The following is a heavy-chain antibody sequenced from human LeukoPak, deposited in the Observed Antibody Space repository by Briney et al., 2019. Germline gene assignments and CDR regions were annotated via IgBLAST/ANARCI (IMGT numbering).Heavy chain of an antibody. CDR3: ARVGYSSGWYDSGFDY. CDR2: ISAYNGNT. D-gene: IGHD6-19*01. V-gene: IGHV1-18*01. CDR1: GYTFTSYG. J-gene: IGHJ4*02. Sequence: ASVKVSCKASGYTFTSYGISWVRQAPGQGLEWMGWISAYNGNTNYAQKLQGRVTMTTDTSTSTAYMELRSLRSDDTAVYYCARVGYSSGWYDSGFDYWGQGTLVTVSS.